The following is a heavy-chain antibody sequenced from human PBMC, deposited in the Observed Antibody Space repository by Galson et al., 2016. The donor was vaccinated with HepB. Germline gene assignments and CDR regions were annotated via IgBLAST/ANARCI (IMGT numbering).Heavy chain of an antibody. CDR2: IHYSGST. D-gene: IGHD3-3*01. V-gene: IGHV4-59*01. Sequence: ATLSLTCTVSGGSISNYYWTWIRRPPGKGLEWIGYIHYSGSTNYNQSLKSRVTISVDTSKNQFSLKLTSVTGADTAVYYCAKFAAGFFRGWFDPWGQGTPVTVSS. CDR3: AKFAAGFFRGWFDP. J-gene: IGHJ5*02. CDR1: GGSISNYY.